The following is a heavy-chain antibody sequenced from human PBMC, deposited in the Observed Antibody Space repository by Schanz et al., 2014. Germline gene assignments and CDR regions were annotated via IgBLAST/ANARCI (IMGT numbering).Heavy chain of an antibody. Sequence: EVQLVESGGGLIQPGGSLRLSCAASGFGFSSYSMNWVRQAPGKGLEWVSYISGSSRTIYYADSMKGRFTVSRDNAENTLYLQMNSLRAEDTAVYYCAKGRFGELSAFDIWGQGTMVTVSS. V-gene: IGHV3-48*01. CDR2: ISGSSRTI. J-gene: IGHJ3*02. D-gene: IGHD3-10*01. CDR3: AKGRFGELSAFDI. CDR1: GFGFSSYS.